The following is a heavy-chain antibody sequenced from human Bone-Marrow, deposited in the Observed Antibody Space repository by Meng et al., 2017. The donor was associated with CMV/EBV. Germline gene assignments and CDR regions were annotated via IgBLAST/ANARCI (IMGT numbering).Heavy chain of an antibody. D-gene: IGHD4-17*01. J-gene: IGHJ6*02. CDR2: INSDGSST. Sequence: GESLKISCAASGFTFSSYWMHWVRQAPGKGLVWVSRINSDGSSTSYADSVKGRFTSSRDNAKNTLYLQMNSLRAEDTAVYYCASTYGDYESGSYYYYGMDVWGQGTTVTVSS. V-gene: IGHV3-74*01. CDR1: GFTFSSYW. CDR3: ASTYGDYESGSYYYYGMDV.